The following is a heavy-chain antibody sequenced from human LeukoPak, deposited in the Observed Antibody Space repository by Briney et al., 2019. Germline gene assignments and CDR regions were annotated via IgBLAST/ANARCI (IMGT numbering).Heavy chain of an antibody. Sequence: GGSLRLSCAASGFTFSSYGMHWVRQAPGKGLEWVAVMSFDGSHTYYADSVKGRFTISRDNSKNTLYLRMNSLRAEDTAVYYCAKDLGDEGYWGQGTLVTVSS. D-gene: IGHD3-16*01. CDR2: MSFDGSHT. CDR1: GFTFSSYG. CDR3: AKDLGDEGY. V-gene: IGHV3-30*18. J-gene: IGHJ4*02.